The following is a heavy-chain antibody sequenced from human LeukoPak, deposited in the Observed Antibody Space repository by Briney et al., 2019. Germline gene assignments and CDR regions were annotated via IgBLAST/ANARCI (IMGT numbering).Heavy chain of an antibody. CDR1: GYTFTSYG. D-gene: IGHD3-9*01. V-gene: IGHV1-18*01. CDR2: ISAYNGNT. J-gene: IGHJ4*02. CDR3: ARVATYYDILTGYPGDY. Sequence: ASVKVSCKASGYTFTSYGISWVRQAPGQGLEWMGWISAYNGNTNYAQKLQGRVTMTTDTSTSTAYMELRSLRSDDTAVYYCARVATYYDILTGYPGDYWGPGTLVTVSS.